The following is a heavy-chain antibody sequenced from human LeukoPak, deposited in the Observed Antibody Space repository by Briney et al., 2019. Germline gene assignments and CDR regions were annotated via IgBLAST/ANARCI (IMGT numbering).Heavy chain of an antibody. V-gene: IGHV3-11*03. D-gene: IGHD6-19*01. J-gene: IGHJ4*02. CDR2: ISSTSSFT. Sequence: GGSLRLSCAASGFTFSDYYMSWIRQAPGQGLEWISYISSTSSFTKYADSVKGRFTISRDNAKNSLYLQMNSLRAEDTAVYYCARMYSSGWYIYWGQGTLVTVSS. CDR1: GFTFSDYY. CDR3: ARMYSSGWYIY.